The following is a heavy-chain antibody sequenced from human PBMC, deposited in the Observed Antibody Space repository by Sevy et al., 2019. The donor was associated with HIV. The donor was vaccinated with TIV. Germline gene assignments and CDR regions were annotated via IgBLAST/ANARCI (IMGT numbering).Heavy chain of an antibody. CDR2: IYYSGST. D-gene: IGHD3-3*01. CDR3: ARGVFSDFSRPFDY. J-gene: IGHJ4*02. CDR1: GGSISSGGYY. V-gene: IGHV4-31*03. Sequence: SETLSLTCTVSGGSISSGGYYWSWIRQHPGKGLEWIGYIYYSGSTYYNPSLKRRVTISVDTSKNQFSLKLSSVTAADTAVYYCARGVFSDFSRPFDYWGQGTLVTVSS.